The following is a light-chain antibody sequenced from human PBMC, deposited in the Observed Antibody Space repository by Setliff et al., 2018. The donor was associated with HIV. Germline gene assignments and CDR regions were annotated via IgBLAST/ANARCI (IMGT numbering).Light chain of an antibody. CDR2: SFT. CDR1: SSNIGAGFD. J-gene: IGLJ1*01. Sequence: QSVLTQPPSVSGAPGQRVTISCTGSSSNIGAGFDVHWYQQFPGTAPKLLIYSFTNRPSGVPDRFSGSKSGTSASLVIAGLQAEDEADYYCQSYDGRLSGYVFGTGTKVTVL. CDR3: QSYDGRLSGYV. V-gene: IGLV1-40*01.